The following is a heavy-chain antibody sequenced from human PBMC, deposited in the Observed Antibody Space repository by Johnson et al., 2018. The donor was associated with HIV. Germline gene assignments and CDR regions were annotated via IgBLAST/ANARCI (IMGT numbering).Heavy chain of an antibody. V-gene: IGHV3-64*01. D-gene: IGHD1-26*01. CDR2: ISSNGGST. J-gene: IGHJ3*02. CDR1: GFTFSSYA. Sequence: VQLVESGGGLIQPGGSLRLSCAASGFTFSSYAMHWVRQAPGKGLEYVSAISSNGGSTYYANSVKGRFTISRDNSKNTLYLQMGSLRAEDMAVYYCQGDSGSYHGNDAFDIWGQGTMVTVSS. CDR3: QGDSGSYHGNDAFDI.